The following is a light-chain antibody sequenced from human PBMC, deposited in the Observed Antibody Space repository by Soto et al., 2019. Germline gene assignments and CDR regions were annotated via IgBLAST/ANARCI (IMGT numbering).Light chain of an antibody. J-gene: IGKJ4*01. Sequence: ETVLTHSRGTLSLSPGERATLSCRASQSVNNDYLAWYQQRPGLAPRLLIFGASGRATGIPDRFSGSGSGTYLTLAISALEPEDFGIYYFQHYGTSPRTLGGRAYVDIK. CDR2: GAS. V-gene: IGKV3-20*01. CDR3: QHYGTSPRT. CDR1: QSVNNDY.